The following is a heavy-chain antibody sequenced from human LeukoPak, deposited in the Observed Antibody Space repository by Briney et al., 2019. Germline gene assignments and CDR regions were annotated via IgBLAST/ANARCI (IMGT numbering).Heavy chain of an antibody. D-gene: IGHD3-10*01. Sequence: ASVKVSCKASGYTFTSYYMHWVRQAPGQGLEWMGIINPSGGSTSYAQKFQGRVTMTRDTSTSTVYMELSSLRSEDTTVYYCARDPPSGSGSYYNCLDYWGQGTLVTVSS. CDR1: GYTFTSYY. J-gene: IGHJ4*02. V-gene: IGHV1-46*01. CDR2: INPSGGST. CDR3: ARDPPSGSGSYYNCLDY.